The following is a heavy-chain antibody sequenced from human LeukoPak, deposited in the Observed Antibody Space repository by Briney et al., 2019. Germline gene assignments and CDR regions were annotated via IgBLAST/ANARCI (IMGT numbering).Heavy chain of an antibody. Sequence: ASVKVSCKASGYTFSGYYMHWVRQAPGQDLEAMGWINSNSGARNYAPKLQGRVTLSRDNSISTAYMELSSRRSYDTAIYYCARGRGGANTGFAHWGEGTLVTVS. CDR1: GYTFSGYY. CDR2: INSNSGAR. CDR3: ARGRGGANTGFAH. J-gene: IGHJ4*02. D-gene: IGHD3-16*01. V-gene: IGHV1-2*02.